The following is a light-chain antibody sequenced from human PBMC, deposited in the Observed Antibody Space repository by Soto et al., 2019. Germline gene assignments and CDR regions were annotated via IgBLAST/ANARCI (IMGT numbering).Light chain of an antibody. Sequence: QSALAKPASVSGSPGQAMTISCTGTSSDVGSYNIVSWYQQYPGKAPKLMIYEGSKRPSGVSIRFSGSKSGNTASLTISGLQAEDEADYYCCSYAGSDTYVFGTGTKVTVL. V-gene: IGLV2-23*01. CDR1: SSDVGSYNI. J-gene: IGLJ1*01. CDR2: EGS. CDR3: CSYAGSDTYV.